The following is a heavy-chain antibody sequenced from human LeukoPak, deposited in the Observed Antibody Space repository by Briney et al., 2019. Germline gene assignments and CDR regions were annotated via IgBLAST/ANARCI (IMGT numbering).Heavy chain of an antibody. CDR2: ISGSGGST. CDR1: GFTFSSYA. Sequence: LSGGSLRLSCAASGFTFSSYAMSWVRQAPGKGLEWVSAISGSGGSTYYADSVKGRFTISRDNSKNTLYLQMNSLRAEDTAVYYCAKAAAPPYYFDYWGQGTLVTVSS. CDR3: AKAAAPPYYFDY. D-gene: IGHD6-6*01. J-gene: IGHJ4*02. V-gene: IGHV3-23*01.